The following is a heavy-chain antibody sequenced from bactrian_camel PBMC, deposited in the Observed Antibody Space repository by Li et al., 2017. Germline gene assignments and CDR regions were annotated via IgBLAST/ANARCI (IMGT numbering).Heavy chain of an antibody. CDR1: GYTSELCS. D-gene: IGHD5*01. J-gene: IGHJ4*01. CDR2: IEFAGGNT. V-gene: IGHV3S31*01. CDR3: AAGYIGSRCDLGGMSNL. Sequence: VQLVESGGGSVQAGGSLRLSCVASGYTSELCSMGWFRQAPGKAREGVAAIEFAGGNTYYADSVKGRFTISRHTNQNTVYLQMNSLTPEDSAMYYCAAGYIGSRCDLGGMSNLWGRGTQVTVS.